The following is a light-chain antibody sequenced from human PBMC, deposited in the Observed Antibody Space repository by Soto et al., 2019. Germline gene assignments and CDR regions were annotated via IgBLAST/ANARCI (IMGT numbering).Light chain of an antibody. CDR3: QSYDSSLSGWV. V-gene: IGLV1-40*01. CDR1: SNNIGAGYD. CDR2: GNN. J-gene: IGLJ3*02. Sequence: QSVLTQPPSVSGAPGQRVTISCTGSSNNIGAGYDVHWYQQLPGTAPKLLIYGNNNRPSGVPDRFSGSKSATSDSLAITGLQAEDEADYYCQSYDSSLSGWVFGGGTKLTGL.